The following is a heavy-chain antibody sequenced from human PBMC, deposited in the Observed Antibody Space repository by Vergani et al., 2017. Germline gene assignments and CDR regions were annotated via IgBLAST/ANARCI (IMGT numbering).Heavy chain of an antibody. Sequence: QVQLVESGGGLVKPGGSLRLSCAASGFTFSDHYMSWVRQAPGTGLEWISYMSSGDSIYYADSVKGRFTVSRDNTKNTLYLQMTSLRAEDTAVYYCARETDTGSSVSYNYYAMDVWGQGTTVSVSS. CDR3: ARETDTGSSVSYNYYAMDV. CDR1: GFTFSDHY. J-gene: IGHJ6*02. D-gene: IGHD3-9*01. V-gene: IGHV3-11*04. CDR2: MSSGDSI.